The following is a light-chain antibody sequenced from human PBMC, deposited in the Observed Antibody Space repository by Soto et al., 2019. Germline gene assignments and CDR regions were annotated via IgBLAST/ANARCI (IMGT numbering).Light chain of an antibody. J-gene: IGKJ1*01. Sequence: DIQMTQSPSTLSASVGDRVTITCRASQRISSWLAWYQQEPGKAPKLLIYDASSLESGVPSRFSGSGSGTEFTLTISSLQPDEFATYYCQQYNSYSPWTFGQGTKVEIK. CDR1: QRISSW. CDR3: QQYNSYSPWT. CDR2: DAS. V-gene: IGKV1-5*01.